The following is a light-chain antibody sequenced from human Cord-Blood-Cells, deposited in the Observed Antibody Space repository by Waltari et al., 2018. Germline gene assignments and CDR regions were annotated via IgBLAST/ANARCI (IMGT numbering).Light chain of an antibody. CDR1: QSISSY. CDR3: QQSYSTPWT. V-gene: IGKV1-39*01. Sequence: IQMSQSPSSLSASVGDRVTSTCRSSQSISSYLNWYQQKPGKAPKLLIYAASSLQSVVPSRFSGSGSGTDFTLTISSLQPEDFATYYCQQSYSTPWTFGQGTKVEIK. CDR2: AAS. J-gene: IGKJ1*01.